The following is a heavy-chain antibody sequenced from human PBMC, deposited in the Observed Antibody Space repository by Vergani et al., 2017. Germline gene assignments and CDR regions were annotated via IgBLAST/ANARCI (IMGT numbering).Heavy chain of an antibody. CDR3: TTNLGYYDSSGYYYVNWDEYYQY. J-gene: IGHJ1*01. CDR2: IKQDGSEK. V-gene: IGHV3-7*03. Sequence: VQLLESGGGLAQPGGSLRLSCAASGFTFSKKWMTWVRQAPGKGLEWVANIKQDGSEKNYVDSVKGRFTISRDNAKNSLYLQMNSLKTEDTAVYYCTTNLGYYDSSGYYYVNWDEYYQYWGQGTLVTVSS. CDR1: GFTFSKKW. D-gene: IGHD3-22*01.